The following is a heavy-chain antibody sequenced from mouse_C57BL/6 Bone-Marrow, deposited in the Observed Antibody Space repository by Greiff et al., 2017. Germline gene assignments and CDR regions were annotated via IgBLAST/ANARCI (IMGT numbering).Heavy chain of an antibody. D-gene: IGHD1-1*01. J-gene: IGHJ3*01. CDR2: IDPENGDT. V-gene: IGHV14-4*01. CDR1: GFNIKDDY. CDR3: TTTIYYYGSSYAWFAY. Sequence: VQLQQSGAELVRPGASVKLSCTASGFNIKDDYMHWVKQRPEQGLEWIGWIDPENGDTEYASKFQGKATITADTSSNTAYLQLSSLTSEDTAVYDCTTTIYYYGSSYAWFAYWGQGTLVTVSA.